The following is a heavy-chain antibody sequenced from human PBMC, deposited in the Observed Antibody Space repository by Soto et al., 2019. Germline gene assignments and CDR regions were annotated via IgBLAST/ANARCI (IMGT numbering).Heavy chain of an antibody. D-gene: IGHD6-6*01. CDR2: IYYSGNT. V-gene: IGHV4-30-4*01. Sequence: QVQLQESGPGLVKPSQTLSLTYTVSGGSVSSGTYYWTWIRQPPGKGLEWIGYIYYSGNTYYNPSLESRVTISVDTSKNQFSLKLSSVTAADTAVYYCARGAYTTSSSSFGYWGQGTLVTVSS. CDR1: GGSVSSGTYY. CDR3: ARGAYTTSSSSFGY. J-gene: IGHJ4*02.